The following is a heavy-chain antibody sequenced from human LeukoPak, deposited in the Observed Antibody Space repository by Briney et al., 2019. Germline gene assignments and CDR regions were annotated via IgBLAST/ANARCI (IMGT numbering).Heavy chain of an antibody. D-gene: IGHD3-16*02. Sequence: SETMSLTCTVSGGSISSSSYYWGWIRQPPGKGLEWIGSIYYSGSTYYNPSLKSRVTISVDTSKNQFSLELSSVNAADTAVYYCARLGGMSTFGGVIVEYYFDYWGQGTLVTVSS. CDR1: GGSISSSSYY. CDR2: IYYSGST. V-gene: IGHV4-39*01. CDR3: ARLGGMSTFGGVIVEYYFDY. J-gene: IGHJ4*02.